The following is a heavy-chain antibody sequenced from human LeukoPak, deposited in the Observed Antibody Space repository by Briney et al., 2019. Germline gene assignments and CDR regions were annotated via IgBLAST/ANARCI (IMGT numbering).Heavy chain of an antibody. CDR3: ARDPIRSYGSGRKTRSDFDY. V-gene: IGHV4-59*12. D-gene: IGHD3-10*01. J-gene: IGHJ4*02. Sequence: SETLSLTCTVSGGSISSYYWSWIRQPPGKGLEWIGYIYYSGSTNYNPSLKSRVTISVDTSKNQFSLKLSSVTAADTAVYYCARDPIRSYGSGRKTRSDFDYWGQGTLVTVSS. CDR1: GGSISSYY. CDR2: IYYSGST.